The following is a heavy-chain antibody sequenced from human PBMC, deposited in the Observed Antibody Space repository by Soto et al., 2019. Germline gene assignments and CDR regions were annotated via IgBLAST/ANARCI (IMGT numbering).Heavy chain of an antibody. V-gene: IGHV1-2*02. Sequence: ASVKVSCKASGFTFSDYYIHWVRQAPGQGLEWMGWINPNSGGTKYAPKFQGGVTMTRDTSITTAYMELSRLRSGDTAVYYCAREPATAKPEGVDFWGQGTLVTVSS. CDR1: GFTFSDYY. CDR2: INPNSGGT. CDR3: AREPATAKPEGVDF. J-gene: IGHJ4*02. D-gene: IGHD1-1*01.